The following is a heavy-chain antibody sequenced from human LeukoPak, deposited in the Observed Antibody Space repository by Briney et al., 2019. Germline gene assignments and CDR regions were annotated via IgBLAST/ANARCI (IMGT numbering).Heavy chain of an antibody. Sequence: GGSLRLSCAASGFTFEDYAVHWVRQAPGKGLEWVSLISWDGGSTYYADSVKGRFTISRDNSKNSLYLQMNSLRAEDTAVYYCARAPFGSYYYGMDVWGQGTTVTVSS. CDR2: ISWDGGST. J-gene: IGHJ6*02. V-gene: IGHV3-43D*03. CDR3: ARAPFGSYYYGMDV. D-gene: IGHD3-10*01. CDR1: GFTFEDYA.